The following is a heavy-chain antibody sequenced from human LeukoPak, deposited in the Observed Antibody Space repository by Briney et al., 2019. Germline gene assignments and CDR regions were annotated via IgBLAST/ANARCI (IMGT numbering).Heavy chain of an antibody. J-gene: IGHJ5*02. CDR2: IHNSGST. V-gene: IGHV4-59*11. CDR1: GGSISSLY. CDR3: GRESFGGHCSRTGCFQYTWVDP. D-gene: IGHD2-2*01. Sequence: SETLSLTCTVSGGSISSLYWTWIRQPPGKGLEWIGNIHNSGSTNYNPSLMSRVTISVDTAKNQFSLRLNSVTAADTAVYYCGRESFGGHCSRTGCFQYTWVDPWGQGSLVTVSS.